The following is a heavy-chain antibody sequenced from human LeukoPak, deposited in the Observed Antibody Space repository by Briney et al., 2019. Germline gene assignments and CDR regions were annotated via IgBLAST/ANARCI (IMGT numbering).Heavy chain of an antibody. V-gene: IGHV5-51*01. Sequence: GESLKISCKGSGYSFTSYWIGWVRQMPGKGLEWMGIIYPGDSDTRYSPSFQGQVTISADKSISTAYLQWSSLKASDTAMYYCARQKSAFFYAFDNWGQGTMVTVSS. CDR1: GYSFTSYW. CDR2: IYPGDSDT. CDR3: ARQKSAFFYAFDN. D-gene: IGHD3-16*01. J-gene: IGHJ3*02.